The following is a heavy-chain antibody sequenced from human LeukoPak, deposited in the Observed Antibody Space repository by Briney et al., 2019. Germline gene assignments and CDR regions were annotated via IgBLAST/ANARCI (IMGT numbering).Heavy chain of an antibody. Sequence: SETLSLTCTVSGGSISGYHWSWIRQPPGKGLEWIGYIYYSGSTNYNPSLKSRVTISLDTSKNQFSLRLTSVTAADTAVYYCARGPANAAFDNWGQGTLVTVSS. CDR2: IYYSGST. J-gene: IGHJ4*02. V-gene: IGHV4-59*01. CDR1: GGSISGYH. CDR3: ARGPANAAFDN. D-gene: IGHD2-2*01.